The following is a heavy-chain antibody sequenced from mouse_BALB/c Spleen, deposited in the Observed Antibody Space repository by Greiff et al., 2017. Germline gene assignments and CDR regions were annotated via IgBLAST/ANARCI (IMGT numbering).Heavy chain of an antibody. J-gene: IGHJ4*01. D-gene: IGHD1-1*01. CDR3: ASPYGSSYDYAMDY. Sequence: VQLKESGPELVKPGASVKMSCKASGYTLTSYVMHWVKQKPGQGLEWIGYINPYNDGTKYNEKFKGKATLTSDKSSSTAYMELSSLTSEDSAVYYCASPYGSSYDYAMDYWGQGTSVTVSS. CDR2: INPYNDGT. V-gene: IGHV1-14*01. CDR1: GYTLTSYV.